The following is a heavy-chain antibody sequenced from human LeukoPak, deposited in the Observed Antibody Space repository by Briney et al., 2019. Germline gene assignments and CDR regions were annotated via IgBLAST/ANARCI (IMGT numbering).Heavy chain of an antibody. J-gene: IGHJ4*02. CDR2: IYYSGST. V-gene: IGHV4-59*01. CDR1: GGSISSYC. Sequence: ASETLSLTCTVSGGSISSYCWSWIRQPPGKGLEWIGYIYYSGSTNYNPSLKSRVSISIDTSKSQFSLKVSSVTAADTAVYYCARRPVRGLYYFDHWGQGTLVTVSS. D-gene: IGHD3/OR15-3a*01. CDR3: ARRPVRGLYYFDH.